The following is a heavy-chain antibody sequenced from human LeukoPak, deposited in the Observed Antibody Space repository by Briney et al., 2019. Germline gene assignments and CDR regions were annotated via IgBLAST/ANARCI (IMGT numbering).Heavy chain of an antibody. J-gene: IGHJ3*02. CDR1: GGSISSGDYY. D-gene: IGHD4-17*01. V-gene: IGHV4-30-4*01. CDR3: ARVAHDYGDFEGENAFDI. Sequence: SQTLSLTCTVSGGSISSGDYYWSWIRQPPGKGLEWIGYIYYSGSTYYNPSLKSRVTISVDTSKNQFSLKLSSVTAADTAVYYCARVAHDYGDFEGENAFDIWGQGTMVTVSS. CDR2: IYYSGST.